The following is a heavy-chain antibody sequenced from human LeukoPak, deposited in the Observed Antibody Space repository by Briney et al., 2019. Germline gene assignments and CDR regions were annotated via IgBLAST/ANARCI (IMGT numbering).Heavy chain of an antibody. CDR3: AREGHSSGWYANYYYYMDV. CDR2: IIPIFGTT. Sequence: GASVKVSCKASGGTFSSYAISWVRQAPGQGLEWVGGIIPIFGTTNYAQKFQDRVTITADKSTSTAYMELSSLRSEDTAVYYCAREGHSSGWYANYYYYMDVWGKGTTVTVSS. J-gene: IGHJ6*03. D-gene: IGHD6-19*01. V-gene: IGHV1-69*06. CDR1: GGTFSSYA.